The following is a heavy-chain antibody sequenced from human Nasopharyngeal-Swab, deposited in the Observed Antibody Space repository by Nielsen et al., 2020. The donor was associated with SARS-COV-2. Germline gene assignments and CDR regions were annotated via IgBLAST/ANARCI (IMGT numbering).Heavy chain of an antibody. CDR2: IGSKSYYGGKI. D-gene: IGHD3-16*01. CDR3: TAVRDDNVWIEWFDS. Sequence: GESLKISCAGSEFTFGDYAMNWVRQAPGKGLEWLGYIGSKSYYGGKIRYAASVKGRFSISRDDSKSIAYLQMNSLTTEDTGVYYCTAVRDDNVWIEWFDSWGQGTLVTVSS. V-gene: IGHV3-49*04. CDR1: EFTFGDYA. J-gene: IGHJ5*01.